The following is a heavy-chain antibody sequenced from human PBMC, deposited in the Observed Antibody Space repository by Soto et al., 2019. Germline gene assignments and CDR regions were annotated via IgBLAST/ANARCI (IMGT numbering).Heavy chain of an antibody. CDR1: GFTFSSYA. J-gene: IGHJ4*02. Sequence: GGSLRLSCAASGFTFSSYAMHWVRQAPGKGLEWVAVISYDGSNKYYADSVKGRFTISRDDSKNTLYLQMNSLKTEDTAVYYCTTEAYSSSWTDYWGQGTLVTVSS. D-gene: IGHD6-13*01. CDR2: ISYDGSNK. CDR3: TTEAYSSSWTDY. V-gene: IGHV3-30-3*01.